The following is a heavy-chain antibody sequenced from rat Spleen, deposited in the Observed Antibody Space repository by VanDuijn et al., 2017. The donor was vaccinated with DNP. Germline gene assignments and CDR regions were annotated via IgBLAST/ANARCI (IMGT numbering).Heavy chain of an antibody. D-gene: IGHD1-12*02. J-gene: IGHJ2*01. CDR2: ISPAGSNT. CDR3: AIRLYYYDGSYYPY. CDR1: GITFSNYN. V-gene: IGHV5-25*01. Sequence: EVQLVESGGGLVQPGRSLKLSCAASGITFSNYNMSWVRQAPTKGLEWVASISPAGSNTFYGDSVTGRFTVSRDNAKNTLYLQVDSLRSEDTATYYCAIRLYYYDGSYYPYWGQGVMVTVSS.